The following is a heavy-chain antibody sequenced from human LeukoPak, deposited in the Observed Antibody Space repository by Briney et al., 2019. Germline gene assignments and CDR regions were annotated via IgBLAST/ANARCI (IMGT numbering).Heavy chain of an antibody. V-gene: IGHV1-24*01. D-gene: IGHD3-9*01. CDR2: FDPEDGET. CDR1: GYTLTELS. J-gene: IGHJ4*02. Sequence: GASVKVSCKVSGYTLTELSMHWVRQAPGKGLEWMGGFDPEDGETIYAQKFQGRVTMTEDTSTDTAYMELSSLRSEDTAVYYCATGVQPAYYDILTGYPTPFDYWGQGTLVTVSS. CDR3: ATGVQPAYYDILTGYPTPFDY.